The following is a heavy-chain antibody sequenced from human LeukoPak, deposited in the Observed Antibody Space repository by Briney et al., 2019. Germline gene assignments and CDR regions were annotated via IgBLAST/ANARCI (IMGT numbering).Heavy chain of an antibody. CDR2: INPNSGGT. V-gene: IGHV1-2*02. J-gene: IGHJ2*01. D-gene: IGHD4-17*01. Sequence: ASVKVSCKASGYTFTGYYMHWVRQAPGQGLEWMGWINPNSGGTNYAQKFQGRVTMTRDTSISTAYMELSRLRSDDTAVYYCARDSRAYGPRNFDLWGRGTLVTVSS. CDR1: GYTFTGYY. CDR3: ARDSRAYGPRNFDL.